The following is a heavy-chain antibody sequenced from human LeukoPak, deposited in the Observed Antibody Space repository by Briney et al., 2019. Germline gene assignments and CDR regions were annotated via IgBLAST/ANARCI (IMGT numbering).Heavy chain of an antibody. CDR2: IRNDGDKK. V-gene: IGHV3-30*02. Sequence: GGSLRLSCVASGFTFSTSGMRWVRQSPGKGLDWVAFIRNDGDKKNYAESVKGRFTISRDNSKNTLYLQMNSLRAEDTAVYYCAKDYCSGGSCYPDYYYYYMDVWGKGTTVTVSS. J-gene: IGHJ6*03. CDR3: AKDYCSGGSCYPDYYYYYMDV. D-gene: IGHD2-15*01. CDR1: GFTFSTSG.